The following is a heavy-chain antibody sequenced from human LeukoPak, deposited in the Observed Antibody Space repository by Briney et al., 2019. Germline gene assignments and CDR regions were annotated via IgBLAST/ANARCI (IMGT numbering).Heavy chain of an antibody. V-gene: IGHV4-4*02. Sequence: PSETLSLTCAVSGGSTSSSNWWSWVHQPPGKGQEWIGEIYHSGGTNYNPSLKSRVTISVDKSKTQFSLKLSPVTAADTAVYYCARERGLGYYDSSGMIDYWGQGTLVTVSS. CDR2: IYHSGGT. CDR1: GGSTSSSNW. CDR3: ARERGLGYYDSSGMIDY. D-gene: IGHD3-22*01. J-gene: IGHJ4*02.